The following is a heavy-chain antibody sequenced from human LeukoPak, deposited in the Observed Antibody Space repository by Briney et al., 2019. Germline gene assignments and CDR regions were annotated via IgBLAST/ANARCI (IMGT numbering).Heavy chain of an antibody. CDR2: IYYSGST. V-gene: IGHV4-59*08. CDR1: GGSISSYY. Sequence: SETLSLTCTVSGGSISSYYWSWIRQPPGKGLEWIGYIYYSGSTNYNPSLKSRVTISVDTSKNQFSLKLSSVTAADTAVYYCARHPTYYYDTPDYFEYWGQGTLVTVSS. D-gene: IGHD3-22*01. J-gene: IGHJ4*02. CDR3: ARHPTYYYDTPDYFEY.